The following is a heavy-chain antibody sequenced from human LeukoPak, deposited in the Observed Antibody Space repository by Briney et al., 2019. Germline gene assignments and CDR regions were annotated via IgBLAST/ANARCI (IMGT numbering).Heavy chain of an antibody. Sequence: GGSLRLSCAASGFTFGSYSMNWVRQAPGKGLEWVSSISSSSSYIYYADSVKGRFTISRDNAKKSLYLQMNSLRAEDTAVYYCARGNWNALDYWGQGTLVTVS. CDR3: ARGNWNALDY. D-gene: IGHD1-20*01. J-gene: IGHJ4*02. CDR1: GFTFGSYS. V-gene: IGHV3-21*01. CDR2: ISSSSSYI.